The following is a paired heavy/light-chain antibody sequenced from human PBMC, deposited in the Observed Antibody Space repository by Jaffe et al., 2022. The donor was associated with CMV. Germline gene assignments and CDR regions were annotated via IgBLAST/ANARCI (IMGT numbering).Light chain of an antibody. J-gene: IGKJ1*01. CDR1: QSISNY. CDR3: QQSYSTPSWT. V-gene: IGKV1-39*01. Sequence: DIQMTQSPSSLSASVGDRVTITCRASQSISNYLNWYQQKPGKAPRLLIYAASSLQSGVPSRFSGSGSGTDFTLTISSLQPEDFATYYCQQSYSTPSWTFGQGTKVEIK. CDR2: AAS.
Heavy chain of an antibody. D-gene: IGHD3-16*01. CDR2: INSEGSST. V-gene: IGHV3-74*01. CDR3: ASPNGLGGFDY. Sequence: EVQLVESGGGLVQPGGSLRLSCAASGFTFSSYWMHWVRQAPGKGLVWVSRINSEGSSTSYADSVKGRFTISRDNAKNTLYLQINSLRAEDTAVYYCASPNGLGGFDYWGQGTLVTVSS. CDR1: GFTFSSYW. J-gene: IGHJ4*02.